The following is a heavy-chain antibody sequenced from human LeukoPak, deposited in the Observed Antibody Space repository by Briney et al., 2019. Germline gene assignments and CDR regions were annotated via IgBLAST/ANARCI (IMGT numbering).Heavy chain of an antibody. CDR2: IYYSGGT. D-gene: IGHD2-2*01. V-gene: IGHV4-59*11. CDR1: GGSSSRHY. Sequence: SETLSLTCTVSGGSSSRHYWSWIRQPPGKGLEWIGYIYYSGGTNYNPSLESRVTISVDTSKDQFSLNLSSVTAADTAVYYCARVSSLGYYFDCWGQGTLVTVSS. J-gene: IGHJ4*02. CDR3: ARVSSLGYYFDC.